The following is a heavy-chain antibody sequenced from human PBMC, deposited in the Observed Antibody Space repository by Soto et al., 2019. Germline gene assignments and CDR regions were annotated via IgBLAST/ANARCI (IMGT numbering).Heavy chain of an antibody. CDR3: ARNVLGYYYYIDV. CDR1: GFNISSYY. V-gene: IGHV4-59*08. J-gene: IGHJ6*03. Sequence: SETLSLTCRFSGFNISSYYWSWIRQPPGKGLEWIGYIYYSGSTNYNPSLKSRVTISGDTSKNQFSLKLSSVTAADTAEYYGARNVLGYYYYIDVWGKGTTVTVSS. CDR2: IYYSGST.